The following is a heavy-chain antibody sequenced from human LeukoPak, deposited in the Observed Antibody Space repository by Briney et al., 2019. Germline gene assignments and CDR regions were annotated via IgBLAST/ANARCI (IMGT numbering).Heavy chain of an antibody. CDR3: ARAYSYYYYYMDV. CDR2: IYYSGST. V-gene: IGHV4-59*01. Sequence: SETLSLTCTVSGGSISSYYWSWIRQPPGRGLECIGYIYYSGSTNYNPSLKSRVTISVDTSKNQFSLKLSSVTAADTAVYYCARAYSYYYYYMDVWGKGTTVTISS. D-gene: IGHD2-15*01. J-gene: IGHJ6*03. CDR1: GGSISSYY.